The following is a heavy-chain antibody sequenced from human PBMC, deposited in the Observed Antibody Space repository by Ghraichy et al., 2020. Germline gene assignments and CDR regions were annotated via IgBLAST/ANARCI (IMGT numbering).Heavy chain of an antibody. CDR1: GFTFSSYG. J-gene: IGHJ6*02. CDR2: IWYDGSNK. Sequence: GGSLRLSCAASGFTFSSYGMHWVRQAPGKGLEWVAVIWYDGSNKYYADSVKGRFTISRDNSKNTLYLQMNSLRAEDTAVYYCARERWGPEQGDGMDVWGQGTTVTVSS. CDR3: ARERWGPEQGDGMDV. D-gene: IGHD1-26*01. V-gene: IGHV3-33*01.